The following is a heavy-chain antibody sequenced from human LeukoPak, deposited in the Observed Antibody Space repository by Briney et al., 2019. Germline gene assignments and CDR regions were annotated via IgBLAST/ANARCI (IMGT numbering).Heavy chain of an antibody. V-gene: IGHV3-64*01. CDR3: ARGLRPFWELPEAYDAFDI. Sequence: PGGSLRLSCAASGFTLSSYAMHWVRQAPGKGLEYVSAISSNGGSTYYANSVKGRFTISRDNSKNTLYLQMGSLRAEDMAVYYCARGLRPFWELPEAYDAFDIWGQGTMVTVSS. CDR2: ISSNGGST. D-gene: IGHD1-26*01. J-gene: IGHJ3*02. CDR1: GFTLSSYA.